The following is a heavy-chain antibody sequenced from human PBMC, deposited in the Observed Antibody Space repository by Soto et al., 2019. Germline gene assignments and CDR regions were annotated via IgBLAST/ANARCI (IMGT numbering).Heavy chain of an antibody. D-gene: IGHD3-10*01. CDR2: ISAYNGNT. CDR3: ARDGEKMVRGAHDYYYGMDV. Sequence: ASVKVSCKASGYTFTSYGISWVRQAPGQGLEWMGWISAYNGNTNYAQKLQGRVTMTTATSTSTASMDLRTLRSDDTAVYYCARDGEKMVRGAHDYYYGMDVWGQGTTVTVSS. J-gene: IGHJ6*02. CDR1: GYTFTSYG. V-gene: IGHV1-18*01.